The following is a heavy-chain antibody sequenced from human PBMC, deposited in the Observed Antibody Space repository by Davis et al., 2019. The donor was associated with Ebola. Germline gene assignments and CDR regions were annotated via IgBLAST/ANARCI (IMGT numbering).Heavy chain of an antibody. CDR2: IHHTGTT. D-gene: IGHD6-6*01. Sequence: MPSETLSLTCAVSGDSITTDRWWSWVRQPPGRGLEWIGEIHHTGTTNYNPSLKSRVIISFDKSKNDFSLRLNSVTAADTAVYFCATKIPGSTSWPDFDFWGQGTLVSVSS. V-gene: IGHV4-4*02. CDR1: GDSITTDRW. CDR3: ATKIPGSTSWPDFDF. J-gene: IGHJ4*02.